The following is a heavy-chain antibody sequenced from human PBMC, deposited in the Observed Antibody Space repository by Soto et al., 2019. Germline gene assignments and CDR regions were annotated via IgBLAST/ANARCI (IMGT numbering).Heavy chain of an antibody. CDR2: INAGNGDT. V-gene: IGHV1-3*01. D-gene: IGHD3-3*01. J-gene: IGHJ4*02. CDR3: ARDGARIAVFGVVYYFDY. Sequence: VAPVKVSCKASGYTFSRHALHWVRQAPGQRLEWMGWINAGNGDTNYSQKFQGRVAITTDTSASSAYLELSTLRSDDTAVYYCARDGARIAVFGVVYYFDYWGQGTVVTVSS. CDR1: GYTFSRHA.